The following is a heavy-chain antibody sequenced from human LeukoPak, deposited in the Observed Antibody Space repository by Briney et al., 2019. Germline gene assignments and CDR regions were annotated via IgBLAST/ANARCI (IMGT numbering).Heavy chain of an antibody. D-gene: IGHD3-10*01. V-gene: IGHV1-18*01. CDR2: ISAYNGNT. CDR3: ASLMVRGPDY. Sequence: ASVKVSCKASGYTFTSYGISWVRQAPGQGLEWMGWISAYNGNTNYAQKFQGRVTMTRDTSISTAYMELSRLRSDDTAVYYCASLMVRGPDYWGQGTLVTVSS. J-gene: IGHJ4*02. CDR1: GYTFTSYG.